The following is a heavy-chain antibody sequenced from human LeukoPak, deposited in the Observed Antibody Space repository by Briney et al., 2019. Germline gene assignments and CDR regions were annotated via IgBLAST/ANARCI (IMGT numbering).Heavy chain of an antibody. CDR3: AKPTRITIFSAFDY. CDR1: GFTFSSYA. Sequence: TGGSLRLSCAASGFTFSSYAMTWVRQPPGKGLEWVSAISASGGTTYHADSVKGRFTISRDNSKNTLYLQMNSLRAEDTAVYYCAKPTRITIFSAFDYWGQGTLVTVSS. D-gene: IGHD3-9*01. V-gene: IGHV3-23*01. CDR2: ISASGGTT. J-gene: IGHJ4*02.